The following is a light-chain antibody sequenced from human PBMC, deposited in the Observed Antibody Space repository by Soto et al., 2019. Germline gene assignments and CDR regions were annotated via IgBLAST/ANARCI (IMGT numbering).Light chain of an antibody. J-gene: IGKJ3*01. CDR3: QHYQRYPPS. CDR2: AAT. CDR1: HPININ. V-gene: IGKV1-16*01. Sequence: DIQMTQSPSSLSASVGDRVTITCRASHPININLVWFQQKPGKAPKSLIYAATNLQSGVPSRFSGSGGGTDFSLTISSLQPEDVATYYCQHYQRYPPSFGPGTKVDIK.